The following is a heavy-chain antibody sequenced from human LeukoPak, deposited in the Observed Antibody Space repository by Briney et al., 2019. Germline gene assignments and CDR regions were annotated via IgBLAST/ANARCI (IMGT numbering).Heavy chain of an antibody. V-gene: IGHV4-39*07. Sequence: SETLSLTCTVSGGSISSSSYYWGWIRQPPGKGLEWIGSIYYSGSTYYNPSLKSRVTISVDTSKNQFSLKLSSVTAADTAVYYCARDGEKGYYYDSSGLNWFDPWGQGTLVTVSS. CDR3: ARDGEKGYYYDSSGLNWFDP. CDR1: GGSISSSSYY. D-gene: IGHD3-22*01. J-gene: IGHJ5*02. CDR2: IYYSGST.